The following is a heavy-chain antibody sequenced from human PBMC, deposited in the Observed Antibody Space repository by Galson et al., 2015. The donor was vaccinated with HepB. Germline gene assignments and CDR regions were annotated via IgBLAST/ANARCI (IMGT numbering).Heavy chain of an antibody. CDR3: ARDGTAMASRGFSYY. CDR1: GFTFSSYA. J-gene: IGHJ4*02. V-gene: IGHV3-30*09. D-gene: IGHD5-18*01. Sequence: SLRLSCAASGFTFSSYAMHWVRQAPGKGLEWVAVISYDGSNKYYADSVKGRFAISRDNSKNTLYLQMNSLRAEDTAVYYCARDGTAMASRGFSYYWGQGTLVTVSS. CDR2: ISYDGSNK.